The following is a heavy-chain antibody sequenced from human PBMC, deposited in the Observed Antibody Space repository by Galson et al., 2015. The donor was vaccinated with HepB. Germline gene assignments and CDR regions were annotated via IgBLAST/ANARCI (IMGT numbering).Heavy chain of an antibody. CDR2: INHSGST. CDR3: ARGAHYCSSTSCYVGWSDYYYYYMDV. D-gene: IGHD2-2*01. V-gene: IGHV4-34*01. CDR1: GGSFSGYY. J-gene: IGHJ6*03. Sequence: ETLSLTCAVYGGSFSGYYWSWIRQPPGKGLEWIGEINHSGSTNYNPSLKSRVTISVDTSKNQFSLKLSSVTAADTAVYYCARGAHYCSSTSCYVGWSDYYYYYMDVWGKGTTVTVSS.